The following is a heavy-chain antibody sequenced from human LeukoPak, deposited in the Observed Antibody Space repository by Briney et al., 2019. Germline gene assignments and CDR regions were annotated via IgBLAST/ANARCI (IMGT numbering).Heavy chain of an antibody. CDR2: IYYSGST. V-gene: IGHV4-39*01. CDR1: GGSISSSSYY. D-gene: IGHD6-13*01. CDR3: ARPYSSWYYYFDY. Sequence: SETLSLTCTVSGGSISSSSYYWGWIRQPPGKGLEWIGSIYYSGSTYYNLSLKSRVTISVDTSKNQFSLKLSSVTAADTAVYYCARPYSSWYYYFDYWGQGTLVTVSS. J-gene: IGHJ4*02.